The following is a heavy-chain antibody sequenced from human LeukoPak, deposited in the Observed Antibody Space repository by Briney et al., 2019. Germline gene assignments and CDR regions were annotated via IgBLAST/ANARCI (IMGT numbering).Heavy chain of an antibody. V-gene: IGHV3-48*03. CDR1: EFTFSSYE. Sequence: GGSLRLSCAVSEFTFSSYEMNWVRQAPGKGLEWVSYISGSGRTIYNADSVKGRFTISRHNAKHSLYLQMNSLRAEDTAVYYCARGRYDSSGFYSIFDYWGQGILVTVSS. CDR3: ARGRYDSSGFYSIFDY. D-gene: IGHD3-22*01. J-gene: IGHJ4*02. CDR2: ISGSGRTI.